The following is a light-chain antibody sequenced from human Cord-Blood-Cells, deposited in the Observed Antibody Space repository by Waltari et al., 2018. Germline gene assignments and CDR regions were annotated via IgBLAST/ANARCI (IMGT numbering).Light chain of an antibody. J-gene: IGLJ2*01. V-gene: IGLV2-14*01. CDR1: SSDVGGYNY. CDR3: SSYTSSSTPHVV. Sequence: QSALTQPASVSGSPGQSITISCTGTSSDVGGYNYVSWYQQHPGKAPKLMIYDVSNRPSGVSYRFACSKSGNTASLTISGLQAEDEADYYCSSYTSSSTPHVVFGGGTKLTVL. CDR2: DVS.